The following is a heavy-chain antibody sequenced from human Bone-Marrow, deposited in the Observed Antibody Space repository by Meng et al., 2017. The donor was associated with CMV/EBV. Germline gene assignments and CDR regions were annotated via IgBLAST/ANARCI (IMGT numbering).Heavy chain of an antibody. CDR3: ATVGLGMNWFDP. V-gene: IGHV4-34*01. J-gene: IGHJ5*02. Sequence: VQLQQWGAGLLEPSETLSLTCAVYGGSFSGYYWSWIRQPPGKGLEWIAEINHSGNTNYNPSLKSRVTISVDTSKNQFSLKLSSVTAAGTAVYYCATVGLGMNWFDPWGQGTLVTVSS. CDR1: GGSFSGYY. CDR2: INHSGNT.